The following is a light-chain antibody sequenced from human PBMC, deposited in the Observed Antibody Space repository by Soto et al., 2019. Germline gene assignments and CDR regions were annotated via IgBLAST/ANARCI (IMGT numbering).Light chain of an antibody. Sequence: DIQLTHSPSTLSASIGDRVTITCRASQSIGSWLAWYQQRPGKAPNVLIYKASNLERGVLSRFSGSGSETEFTLTISSLQPEDFATYYCPQYSTFPWTFGQGTKVEL. CDR3: PQYSTFPWT. CDR1: QSIGSW. V-gene: IGKV1-5*03. CDR2: KAS. J-gene: IGKJ1*01.